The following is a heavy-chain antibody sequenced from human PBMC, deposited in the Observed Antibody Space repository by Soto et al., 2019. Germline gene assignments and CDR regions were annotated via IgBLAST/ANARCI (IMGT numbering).Heavy chain of an antibody. J-gene: IGHJ4*02. CDR2: ISSSSSIK. CDR1: GFTFSSYS. V-gene: IGHV3-48*01. CDR3: AEIAEDRGSYPSNIQAFDY. Sequence: GGSLRLSCAASGFTFSSYSMNWVRQAPGKGLEWVSYISSSSSIKYYADSVKGRFTISRDNSKNTLYLQMNSLRAEDTAVYYCAEIAEDRGSYPSNIQAFDYWGQGTLVTVSS. D-gene: IGHD1-26*01.